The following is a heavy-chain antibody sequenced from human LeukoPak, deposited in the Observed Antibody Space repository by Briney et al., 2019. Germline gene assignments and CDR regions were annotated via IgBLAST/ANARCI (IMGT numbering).Heavy chain of an antibody. Sequence: EASVKVSCKASGGTFSSYAISWVRQAPGQGLEWMGGIIPIFGTANYDQKFQGRVTITADKSTSTAYMELSSLRSEDTAVYYCASDDRPTAHDYGDGPEYYYYYMDVWGKGTTVTVSS. V-gene: IGHV1-69*06. CDR1: GGTFSSYA. D-gene: IGHD4-17*01. CDR3: ASDDRPTAHDYGDGPEYYYYYMDV. CDR2: IIPIFGTA. J-gene: IGHJ6*03.